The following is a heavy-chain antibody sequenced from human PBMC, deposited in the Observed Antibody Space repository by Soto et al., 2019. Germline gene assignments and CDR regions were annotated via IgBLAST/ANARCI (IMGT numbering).Heavy chain of an antibody. CDR2: ISGYNGNT. D-gene: IGHD3-3*01. J-gene: IGHJ4*02. CDR3: ARESVEKSSDY. CDR1: GYTFTTYG. Sequence: QVQLVQSGTEVKKPGASVKVSCKASGYTFTTYGINWVRQAPGQGLEWMGGISGYNGNTKNAQKLQGRVTMTTDTSTSTAYMELRSLRSDDTAVYYCARESVEKSSDYWGQGTLVTVSS. V-gene: IGHV1-18*01.